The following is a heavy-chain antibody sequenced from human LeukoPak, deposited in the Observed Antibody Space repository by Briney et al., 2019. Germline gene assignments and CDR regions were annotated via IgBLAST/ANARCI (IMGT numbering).Heavy chain of an antibody. Sequence: GGSLRLSCAASGLTFDDYGVSWVRQAPGKGLEWVSGINWNGFSTSYVDSVKGRFTISRDNAKNSLYLQMNSLRAEDTAVYYCARTYSWGMPDYWGQGTLVTVSS. V-gene: IGHV3-20*04. CDR3: ARTYSWGMPDY. CDR2: INWNGFST. D-gene: IGHD5-18*01. CDR1: GLTFDDYG. J-gene: IGHJ4*02.